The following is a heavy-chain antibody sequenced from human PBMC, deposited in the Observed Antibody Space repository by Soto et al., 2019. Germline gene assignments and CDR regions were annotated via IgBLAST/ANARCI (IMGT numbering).Heavy chain of an antibody. CDR1: GYSFTSYW. CDR3: ARTIFGVVTPHYYYYYYGMDV. D-gene: IGHD3-3*01. V-gene: IGHV5-51*01. Sequence: GESLKISCKGSGYSFTSYWIGWVRQMPGKGLEWMGIIYPGDSDTRYSPSFQGQVTISADKSISTAYLQWSSLKASDTAMYYCARTIFGVVTPHYYYYYYGMDVWGQGTTVTVSS. CDR2: IYPGDSDT. J-gene: IGHJ6*02.